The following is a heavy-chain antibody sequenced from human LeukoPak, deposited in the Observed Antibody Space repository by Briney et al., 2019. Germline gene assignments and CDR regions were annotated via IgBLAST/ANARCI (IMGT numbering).Heavy chain of an antibody. J-gene: IGHJ4*02. CDR2: IYPGDSDT. D-gene: IGHD3-22*01. Sequence: GESLKISCKGSGYSFTSYWIGWVRQMPGKGLEWMGIIYPGDSDTRYSPSFQGQVTISADKSISTAYLQWSSLKASDTAVYYCARQIKRDDSSGYYGHWGQGTLVTVSS. CDR3: ARQIKRDDSSGYYGH. V-gene: IGHV5-51*01. CDR1: GYSFTSYW.